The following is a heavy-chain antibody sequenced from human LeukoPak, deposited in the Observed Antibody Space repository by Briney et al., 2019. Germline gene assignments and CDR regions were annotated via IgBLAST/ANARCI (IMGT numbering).Heavy chain of an antibody. J-gene: IGHJ3*02. CDR1: GGSISSYY. CDR3: ARGPGRFGAFDI. CDR2: IYYSGST. Sequence: SETLSLTCTVSGGSISSYYWSWIRQPPGKGLEWIGYIYYSGSTNYNPSLKSRVTISVNTSKNQFSLKLSSVTAADTAVYYCARGPGRFGAFDIWGQGTMVTVSS. V-gene: IGHV4-59*01. D-gene: IGHD2-15*01.